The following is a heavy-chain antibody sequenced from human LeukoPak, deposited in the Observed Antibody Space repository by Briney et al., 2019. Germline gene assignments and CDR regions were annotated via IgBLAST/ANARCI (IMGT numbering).Heavy chain of an antibody. Sequence: GTSLRLSCAASGFMFSNYGMHWVRQAPGKGLEWVALISYDGSNKYYADSVKGRFTISRDNSKNTLYLQMNSLRAEDTAVYYCARDPGYYDILTGYYGLDYWGQGTLVTVSS. CDR1: GFMFSNYG. V-gene: IGHV3-30*03. CDR3: ARDPGYYDILTGYYGLDY. J-gene: IGHJ4*02. CDR2: ISYDGSNK. D-gene: IGHD3-9*01.